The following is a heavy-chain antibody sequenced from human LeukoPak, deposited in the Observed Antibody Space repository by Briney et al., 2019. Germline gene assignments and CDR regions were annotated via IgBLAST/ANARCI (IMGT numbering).Heavy chain of an antibody. CDR2: IYHSGST. D-gene: IGHD3-22*01. CDR1: GGSISSSNW. Sequence: SETLSLTCAVSGGSISSSNWWSWVRQPPGKGLEWIGEIYHSGSTNYNPSLKSRVTISVDKSKNQFSLKLNSVTAADTAVYYCAKSNGYGLIDIWGQGTMVTVSS. CDR3: AKSNGYGLIDI. V-gene: IGHV4-4*02. J-gene: IGHJ3*02.